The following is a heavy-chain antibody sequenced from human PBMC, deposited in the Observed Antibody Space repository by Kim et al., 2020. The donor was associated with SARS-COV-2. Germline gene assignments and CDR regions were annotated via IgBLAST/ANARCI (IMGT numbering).Heavy chain of an antibody. V-gene: IGHV3-21*01. Sequence: GGSLRLSCAASGFTFSSYSMNWVRQAPGKGLEWVSSITSSSSYIYYADSVKGRFTISRDNAKNSLYLQMNSLRAEDTAVYYCAGLYCGGDCGLSWFAPWGQGSLVTVSS. D-gene: IGHD2-21*01. J-gene: IGHJ5*02. CDR1: GFTFSSYS. CDR3: AGLYCGGDCGLSWFAP. CDR2: ITSSSSYI.